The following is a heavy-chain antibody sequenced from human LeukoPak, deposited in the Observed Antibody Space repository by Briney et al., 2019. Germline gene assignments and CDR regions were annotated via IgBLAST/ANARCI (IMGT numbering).Heavy chain of an antibody. D-gene: IGHD6-13*01. CDR2: ISYDGSNK. Sequence: GGSLRLSCTASGFIVSSNYMSWVRQAPGKGLEWVAVISYDGSNKYYADSVKGRFTISRDNSKNTLYLQMNSLRAEDTAVYYCARDQSSSFDYWGQGTLVTVSS. CDR3: ARDQSSSFDY. V-gene: IGHV3-30*03. CDR1: GFIVSSNY. J-gene: IGHJ4*02.